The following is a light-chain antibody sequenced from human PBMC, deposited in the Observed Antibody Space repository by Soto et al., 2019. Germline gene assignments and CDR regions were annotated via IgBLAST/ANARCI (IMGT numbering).Light chain of an antibody. Sequence: QSALTQPASLSGSPGQSITISCTGTSSDIGAYDYVSWFQQHPGKAPKLMISEVNNRPSGVSNRFSGSKSGNTAYLTIYGLQVEDEAAYFCFSFTTTSTHVFRTGTTVTVL. CDR1: SSDIGAYDY. CDR3: FSFTTTSTHV. V-gene: IGLV2-14*01. CDR2: EVN. J-gene: IGLJ1*01.